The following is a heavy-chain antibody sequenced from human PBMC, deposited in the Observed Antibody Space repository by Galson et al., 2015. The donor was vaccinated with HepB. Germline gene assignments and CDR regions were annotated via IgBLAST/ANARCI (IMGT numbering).Heavy chain of an antibody. J-gene: IGHJ4*02. V-gene: IGHV3-30-3*01. Sequence: SLRLSCAASGFTFSSYAMHWVRQAPGKGLEWVAVISYDGSDKYYADSVKGRFTISRDNSKNTLYLQMNSLRAEDTAVYYCEALDYWGQGTLVTVSS. CDR3: EALDY. CDR2: ISYDGSDK. CDR1: GFTFSSYA.